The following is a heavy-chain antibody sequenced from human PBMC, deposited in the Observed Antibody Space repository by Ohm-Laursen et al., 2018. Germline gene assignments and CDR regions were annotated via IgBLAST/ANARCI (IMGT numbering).Heavy chain of an antibody. V-gene: IGHV4-31*03. CDR2: MHHSGAT. CDR3: TRKPNSLYYFGH. J-gene: IGHJ4*02. D-gene: IGHD1-14*01. CDR1: GGSISSDYY. Sequence: TLSLTCTVSGGSISSDYYWTWIRQVPGEGLEWIAYMHHSGATYYNPSLKSRVAISVEVSKNQFSLKLSSVTAADTAVYFCTRKPNSLYYFGHWGQGTLVTVSS.